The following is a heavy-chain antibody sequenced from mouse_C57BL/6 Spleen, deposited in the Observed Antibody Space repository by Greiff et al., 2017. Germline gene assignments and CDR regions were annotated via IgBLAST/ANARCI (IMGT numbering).Heavy chain of an antibody. V-gene: IGHV1-53*01. Sequence: QVQLQQPGTELVKPGASVKLSCKASGYTFTSYWMHWVKQRPGQGLEWIGNINPSNGGTNYNEKFKSKATLTVDKSSSTAYMQLSSLTSEDSAVYSCASQRGYDYAFAYWGQGTLVTVSA. D-gene: IGHD2-4*01. CDR1: GYTFTSYW. CDR2: INPSNGGT. J-gene: IGHJ3*01. CDR3: ASQRGYDYAFAY.